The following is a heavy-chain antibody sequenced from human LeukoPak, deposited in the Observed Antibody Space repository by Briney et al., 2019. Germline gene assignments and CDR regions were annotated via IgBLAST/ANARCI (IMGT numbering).Heavy chain of an antibody. CDR2: MNPNSGNT. D-gene: IGHD2-2*01. Sequence: ASVKVSCKASGYTFTSYDINWVRQATGQGLEWMGWMNPNSGNTGYAQKFQGRVTMTRNTSISTAYMELSSLRSEDTAVYYCARVRDIVVVPAAPFDYWGQGTLVTVSS. V-gene: IGHV1-8*01. J-gene: IGHJ4*02. CDR1: GYTFTSYD. CDR3: ARVRDIVVVPAAPFDY.